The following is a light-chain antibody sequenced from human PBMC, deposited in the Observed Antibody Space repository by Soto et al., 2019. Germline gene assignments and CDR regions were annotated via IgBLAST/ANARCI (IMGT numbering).Light chain of an antibody. CDR1: SCDVGSYNR. CDR2: EVS. Sequence: QSALTQPPSVSGSPGQSVTISCTGTSCDVGSYNRVSWYQQPPGTAPKLMIYEVSNRPSGVPDRFSGSKSGNTASLTISGLQAEDEADYYCNSYTSSSSYVVFGGGTQLTVL. CDR3: NSYTSSSSYVV. J-gene: IGLJ2*01. V-gene: IGLV2-18*02.